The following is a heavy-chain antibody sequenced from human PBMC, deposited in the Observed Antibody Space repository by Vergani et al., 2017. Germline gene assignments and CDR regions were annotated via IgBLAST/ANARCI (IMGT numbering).Heavy chain of an antibody. D-gene: IGHD6-13*01. CDR3: AKVGGATPSGQQVLSRSRKYHYYYYMDV. CDR2: IWYDGSNK. Sequence: QVQLVESGGGVVQPGRSLRLYCAASGFTFSSYGMHWVRQAPGKGLEWVAVIWYDGSNKYYADSVKGRFTISRDNSKNTLYLQMNSLRAEDTAVYYCAKVGGATPSGQQVLSRSRKYHYYYYMDVWGKGTTVTVSS. V-gene: IGHV3-33*06. CDR1: GFTFSSYG. J-gene: IGHJ6*03.